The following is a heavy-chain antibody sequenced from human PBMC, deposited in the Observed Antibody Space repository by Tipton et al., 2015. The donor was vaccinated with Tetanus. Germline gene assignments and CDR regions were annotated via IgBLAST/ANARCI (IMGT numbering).Heavy chain of an antibody. Sequence: TLSLTCTVSGGSMTSGDHYWSWIRQPPGKGPEWLASIYGNGATYYNPSLKSRVTISVDTSKNDFSLNLKSVTAADTAVYSCARVTYDTLTGHGSHFGVWGQGILVTVSS. J-gene: IGHJ4*02. V-gene: IGHV4-30-4*01. CDR1: GGSMTSGDHY. CDR3: ARVTYDTLTGHGSHFGV. CDR2: IYGNGAT. D-gene: IGHD3-9*01.